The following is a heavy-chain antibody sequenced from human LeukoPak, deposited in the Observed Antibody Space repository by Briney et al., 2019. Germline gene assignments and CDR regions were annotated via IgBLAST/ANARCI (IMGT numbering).Heavy chain of an antibody. V-gene: IGHV4-39*01. J-gene: IGHJ4*02. CDR2: ISYSGST. D-gene: IGHD6-6*01. CDR1: GGSIGSGSYY. Sequence: SETLSLTCTVSGGSIGSGSYYWGWIRQPPGKGLEWIGSISYSGSTYYNPSLKSRVTISVDTSKNQFSLKLSSVTAADTAVYYCAGGAARLFGYWGQGTLATVSS. CDR3: AGGAARLFGY.